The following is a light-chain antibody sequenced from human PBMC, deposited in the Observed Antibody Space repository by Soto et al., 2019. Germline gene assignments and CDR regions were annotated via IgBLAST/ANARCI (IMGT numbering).Light chain of an antibody. CDR1: QSILYTSTNKNY. CDR2: WAS. J-gene: IGKJ4*01. Sequence: DIVMTQSPDSLTVSLGERATINCKSSQSILYTSTNKNYLTWYQQKPGQPPKLLIYWASTRESGVPDRFSGSGSGTDFTLTINSLQAEDVAVYYCQQYYSIPLTFGGGTKVEIK. V-gene: IGKV4-1*01. CDR3: QQYYSIPLT.